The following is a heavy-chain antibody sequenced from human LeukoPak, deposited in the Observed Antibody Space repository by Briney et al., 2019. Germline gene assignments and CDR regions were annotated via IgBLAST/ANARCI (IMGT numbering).Heavy chain of an antibody. CDR3: AKDHRNYDFWSGYYSFDY. D-gene: IGHD3-3*01. Sequence: GGSLRLSCAASGFTFSSYAMHWVRQAPGKGLEWVSAISGSGGSTYYADSVKGRFTISRDNSKNTLYLQMNSLRAEDTAVYYCAKDHRNYDFWSGYYSFDYWGQGTLVTVSS. J-gene: IGHJ4*02. V-gene: IGHV3-23*01. CDR2: ISGSGGST. CDR1: GFTFSSYA.